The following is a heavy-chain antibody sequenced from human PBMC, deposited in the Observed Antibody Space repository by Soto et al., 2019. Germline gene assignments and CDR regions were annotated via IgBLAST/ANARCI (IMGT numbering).Heavy chain of an antibody. CDR1: GGSISSSSYY. D-gene: IGHD6-6*01. J-gene: IGHJ5*02. CDR3: ARPYSSSAHGWFDP. CDR2: IYYSGST. V-gene: IGHV4-39*01. Sequence: SETLSLTCTVSGGSISSSSYYWGWIRQPPGKGLEWIGSIYYSGSTYYNPSLKSRVTISVDTSKNQFSLKLSSVTAADTAVYYCARPYSSSAHGWFDPWGQGTLVTVSA.